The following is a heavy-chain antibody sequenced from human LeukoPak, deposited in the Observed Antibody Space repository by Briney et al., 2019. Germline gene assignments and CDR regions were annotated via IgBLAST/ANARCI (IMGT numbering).Heavy chain of an antibody. CDR2: TYYSGST. CDR3: ARQGLRLGELYH. CDR1: GGSISSYY. Sequence: SETLSLTCTVSGGSISSYYWSWIRQPPGKGLEWIGYTYYSGSTNYNPSLKSRVTISVDTSKNQFSLKLSSVTAADTAVYYCARQGLRLGELYHWGQGTLVTVSS. J-gene: IGHJ5*02. V-gene: IGHV4-59*08. D-gene: IGHD3-16*01.